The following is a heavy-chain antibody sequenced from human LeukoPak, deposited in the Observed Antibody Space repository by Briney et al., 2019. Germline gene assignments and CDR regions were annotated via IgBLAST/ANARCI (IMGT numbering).Heavy chain of an antibody. CDR2: IKQDGSER. J-gene: IGHJ4*02. Sequence: GGSLRLSCAASGFTFSGYWVSWVRQAPGKGLEWVANIKQDGSERYYVDSVKGRFTISRDNAKNSLYLQMNILRAEDTAVYYCARDGVDSYDSSGYRDWGQGTLVTVSS. D-gene: IGHD3-22*01. CDR1: GFTFSGYW. V-gene: IGHV3-7*01. CDR3: ARDGVDSYDSSGYRD.